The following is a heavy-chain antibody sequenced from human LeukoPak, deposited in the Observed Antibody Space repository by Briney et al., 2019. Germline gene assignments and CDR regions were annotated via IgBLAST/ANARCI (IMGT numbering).Heavy chain of an antibody. Sequence: GGSLRLSCAASGFPFSTTDMTWVRQAPGKGPEWVSGISGGGDWAYYADSVKGRFTISRDNSKNTVSLQMNSLRVEDTATYYCVKNSGIYGYWGQGTPVTVSS. J-gene: IGHJ4*02. CDR3: VKNSGIYGY. D-gene: IGHD1-26*01. V-gene: IGHV3-23*01. CDR1: GFPFSTTD. CDR2: ISGGGDWA.